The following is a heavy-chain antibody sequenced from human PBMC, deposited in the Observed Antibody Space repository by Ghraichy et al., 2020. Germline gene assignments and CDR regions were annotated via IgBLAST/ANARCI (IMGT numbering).Heavy chain of an antibody. Sequence: SETLSLTCTVSGGSISSYQFSWIRQAAGKRMEWIGRIYISGTTNYNTSLKSRVTMSVDRSKNQISLRLYSVTAADTAVYYCASVNYFDSSCPFDYWGQGTLLTVSS. J-gene: IGHJ4*02. V-gene: IGHV4-4*07. CDR1: GGSISSYQ. CDR3: ASVNYFDSSCPFDY. D-gene: IGHD3-22*01. CDR2: IYISGTT.